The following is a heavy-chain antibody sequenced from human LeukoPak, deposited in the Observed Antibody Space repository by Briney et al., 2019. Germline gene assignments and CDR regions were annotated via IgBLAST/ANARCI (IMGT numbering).Heavy chain of an antibody. Sequence: ASVKVSCKASGYTFTNYYIHWVRQAPGEGLECMGIINPSGGSTSYAQKFQGRVTMTRDMSTSTVYMELSSLRSEDTAVYYCARGGVGATTYVWFDPWGQGTLVTVSS. D-gene: IGHD1-26*01. CDR1: GYTFTNYY. V-gene: IGHV1-46*01. CDR3: ARGGVGATTYVWFDP. CDR2: INPSGGST. J-gene: IGHJ5*02.